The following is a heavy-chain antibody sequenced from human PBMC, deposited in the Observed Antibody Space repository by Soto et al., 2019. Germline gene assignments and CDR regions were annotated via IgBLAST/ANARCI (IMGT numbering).Heavy chain of an antibody. J-gene: IGHJ6*02. CDR2: IYYSGST. V-gene: IGHV4-61*05. Sequence: PSETLSLTCTVSGGPISSSSYHWGWIRQPPGKGLEWIGYIYYSGSTNYNPSLKSRVTISVDTSKNQFSLKLSSVTAADTAVYYCARRVESLYYYYGMDVWGQGTTVTVSS. CDR3: ARRVESLYYYYGMDV. CDR1: GGPISSSSYH.